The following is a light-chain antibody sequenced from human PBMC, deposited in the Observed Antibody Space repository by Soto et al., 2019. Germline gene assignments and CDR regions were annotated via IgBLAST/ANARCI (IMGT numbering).Light chain of an antibody. V-gene: IGLV1-51*01. J-gene: IGLJ2*01. Sequence: QSVLTQPPSVSAAPGQKVTISCSGTSSNIGNTYVSWYQQLPGAAPKLLIFDNHERPSGIPDRFSGSKSGTSATLDITGLQTADEADYYCGTWDNNLSVVVLGGGTKLTVL. CDR1: SSNIGNTY. CDR2: DNH. CDR3: GTWDNNLSVVV.